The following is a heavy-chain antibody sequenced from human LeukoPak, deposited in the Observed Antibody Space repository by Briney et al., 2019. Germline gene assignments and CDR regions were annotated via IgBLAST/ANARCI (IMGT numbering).Heavy chain of an antibody. V-gene: IGHV3-23*01. D-gene: IGHD6-19*01. CDR1: GSPFSSKA. CDR2: ISGSGGST. CDR3: AKFKEVAGTGSMAFDI. Sequence: GGPLSPPCAPPGSPFSSKAWTGVGRAPGKGLGGVSAISGSGGSTYYADSVKGRFTISRDNSKNTLYLQMNSLRAEDTAVYYCAKFKEVAGTGSMAFDIWGQGTMVTVSS. J-gene: IGHJ3*02.